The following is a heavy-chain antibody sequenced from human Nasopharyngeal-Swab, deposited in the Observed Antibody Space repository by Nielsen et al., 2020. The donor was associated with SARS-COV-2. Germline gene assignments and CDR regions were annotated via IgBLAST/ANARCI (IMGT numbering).Heavy chain of an antibody. CDR3: AKDEGYCSSTSCPPDR. CDR1: GFTFSNFA. D-gene: IGHD2-2*01. CDR2: ISGDSDST. Sequence: GESLKISCAASGFTFSNFAMSWVRQAPGKGLEWVSVISGDSDSTYYTDSVRGRFTISRDNSKNTLYLQMNSLRAEDTAVYYCAKDEGYCSSTSCPPDRWGQGTLVTVSS. J-gene: IGHJ4*02. V-gene: IGHV3-23*01.